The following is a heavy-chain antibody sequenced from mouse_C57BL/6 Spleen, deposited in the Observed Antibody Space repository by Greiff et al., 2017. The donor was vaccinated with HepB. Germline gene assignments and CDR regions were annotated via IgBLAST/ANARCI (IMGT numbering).Heavy chain of an antibody. V-gene: IGHV1-50*01. CDR3: AILVEDYFDY. D-gene: IGHD1-1*02. Sequence: VQLQQPGAELVKPGASVKLSCKASGYTFTSYWMQWVKQRPGQGLEWIGEIDPSDSYTNYNQKFKGKATLTVDTSSSTAYMQLSSLTSEDSAVYYCAILVEDYFDYWGQGTTLTVSS. J-gene: IGHJ2*01. CDR2: IDPSDSYT. CDR1: GYTFTSYW.